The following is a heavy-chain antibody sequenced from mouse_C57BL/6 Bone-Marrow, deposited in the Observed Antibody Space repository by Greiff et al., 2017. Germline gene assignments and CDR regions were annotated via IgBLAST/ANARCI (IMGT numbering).Heavy chain of an antibody. J-gene: IGHJ4*01. CDR1: GYTFTDYY. V-gene: IGHV1-26*01. Sequence: EVQLQQSGPELVKPGASVKISCKASGYTFTDYYMNWVKQSHGKSLEWIGDINPNNGGTSYNQKFKGKATLTVDKSSSTAYMELRSLTSEDSAVYYCAREDLRNYYAMDYWGQGTSVTVSS. CDR2: INPNNGGT. CDR3: AREDLRNYYAMDY.